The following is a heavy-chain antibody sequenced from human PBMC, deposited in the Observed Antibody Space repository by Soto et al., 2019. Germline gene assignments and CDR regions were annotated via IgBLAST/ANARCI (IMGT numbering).Heavy chain of an antibody. CDR3: ARDTSYGDPGAFDY. D-gene: IGHD4-17*01. Sequence: TGGSLRLSCAASGFTFSSYWMSWVRQAPGKGLEWVANIKQDGSEKYYVDSVKGRFTISRDNAKNSLYLQMNSLRAEDTAVYYCARDTSYGDPGAFDYWGQGTLVTVSS. CDR1: GFTFSSYW. J-gene: IGHJ4*02. V-gene: IGHV3-7*01. CDR2: IKQDGSEK.